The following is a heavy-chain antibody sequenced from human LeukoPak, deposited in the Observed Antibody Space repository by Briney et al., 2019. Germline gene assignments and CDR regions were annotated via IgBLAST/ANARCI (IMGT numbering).Heavy chain of an antibody. V-gene: IGHV4-61*02. CDR3: ARAGAMVFSGP. Sequence: SQTLSLTCTVSGGSISSGNNHWSWIRQPAGKGLEWIGRIYTSGSTNYNPSLKSRVTISVDTSKNQFSLKLSSVTAADTAVYYCARAGAMVFSGPWGQGTLVTVSS. CDR2: IYTSGST. D-gene: IGHD5-18*01. CDR1: GGSISSGNNH. J-gene: IGHJ5*02.